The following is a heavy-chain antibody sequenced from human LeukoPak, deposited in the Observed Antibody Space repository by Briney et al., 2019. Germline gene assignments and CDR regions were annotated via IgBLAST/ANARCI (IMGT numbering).Heavy chain of an antibody. D-gene: IGHD5-18*01. Sequence: PSETLSLTCTVSGGSISSHYWSWVRQPPGKGLEWIGYMYDTVNTKDNPSLTSRLTLSVDTSKNQFSLRLGSVTAADTAVYYCATIKRGYPYGYFDFWGQGILVTVSS. CDR2: MYDTVNT. V-gene: IGHV4-59*11. J-gene: IGHJ4*02. CDR1: GGSISSHY. CDR3: ATIKRGYPYGYFDF.